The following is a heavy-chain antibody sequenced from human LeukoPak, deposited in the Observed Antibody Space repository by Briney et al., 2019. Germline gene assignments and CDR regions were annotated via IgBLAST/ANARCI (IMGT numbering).Heavy chain of an antibody. Sequence: GGSLRLSCAASGFTFSSYEMNWVRQAPGKGLEWVSYISSSGSTIYYADSVKGRFTIPRDNAKNSLYLQMNSLRAEDTAVYYCARGVEGYYYYYYMDVWGKGTTVTVSS. CDR1: GFTFSSYE. V-gene: IGHV3-48*03. J-gene: IGHJ6*03. CDR3: ARGVEGYYYYYYMDV. D-gene: IGHD2-15*01. CDR2: ISSSGSTI.